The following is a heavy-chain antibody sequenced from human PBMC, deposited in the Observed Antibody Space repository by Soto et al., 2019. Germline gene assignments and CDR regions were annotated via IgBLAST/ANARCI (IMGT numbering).Heavy chain of an antibody. CDR1: GYSFTSYW. Sequence: GESLKISCKGSGYSFTSYWIGWVRQMPGKGLEWMGIIYPGDSDTRYSPSFQGQVTISADKSIGTAYLQWSSLRASDTAMYYCARQREYYYGSGSYYTTYGMDVWGQGTTVTVSS. D-gene: IGHD3-10*01. V-gene: IGHV5-51*01. J-gene: IGHJ6*02. CDR3: ARQREYYYGSGSYYTTYGMDV. CDR2: IYPGDSDT.